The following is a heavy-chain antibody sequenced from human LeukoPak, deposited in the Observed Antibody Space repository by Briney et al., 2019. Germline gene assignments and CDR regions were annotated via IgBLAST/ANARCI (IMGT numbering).Heavy chain of an antibody. CDR3: ARGRRSGSYYDGDAFDI. Sequence: GASVKVSCKASGYTFTSYDINWVRQAPGQGLEWMGCMNPNSGNTGYAPKFQGRVTITRNTSISTAYMELSSLRSEDTAVYYCARGRRSGSYYDGDAFDIWGQGTMVTVSS. D-gene: IGHD1-26*01. CDR2: MNPNSGNT. V-gene: IGHV1-8*03. CDR1: GYTFTSYD. J-gene: IGHJ3*02.